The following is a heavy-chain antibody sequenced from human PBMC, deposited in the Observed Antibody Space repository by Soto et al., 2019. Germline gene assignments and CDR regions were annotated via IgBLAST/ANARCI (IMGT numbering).Heavy chain of an antibody. CDR3: ARAIVVVPAARGGREWYYYYGMDV. Sequence: GASVKVSCKASAGTFSSYSISWVRQAPGQGLEWMGGIIPIFGTANYAQKFQGRVTITADESTSTAYMELSSLRSEDTAVYYCARAIVVVPAARGGREWYYYYGMDVWGQGTTVTVSS. J-gene: IGHJ6*02. CDR2: IIPIFGTA. D-gene: IGHD2-2*01. CDR1: AGTFSSYS. V-gene: IGHV1-69*13.